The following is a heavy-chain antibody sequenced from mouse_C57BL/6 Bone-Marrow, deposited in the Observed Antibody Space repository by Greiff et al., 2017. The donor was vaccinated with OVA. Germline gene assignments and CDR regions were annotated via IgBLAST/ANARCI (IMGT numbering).Heavy chain of an antibody. J-gene: IGHJ1*03. Sequence: QVQLKQPGAELVMPGASVKLSCKASGYTFTSYWMHWVKQRPGQGLEWIGEIDPSDSYTNYNQKFKGKSTLTVDKSSSTAYMQLSSLTSEDSAVYYCASWDYGSSHWYFDVWGTGTTVTVSS. CDR1: GYTFTSYW. CDR2: IDPSDSYT. V-gene: IGHV1-69*01. CDR3: ASWDYGSSHWYFDV. D-gene: IGHD1-1*01.